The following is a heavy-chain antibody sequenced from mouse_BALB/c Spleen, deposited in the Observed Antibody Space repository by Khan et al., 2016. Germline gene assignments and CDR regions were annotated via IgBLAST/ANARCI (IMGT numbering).Heavy chain of an antibody. Sequence: QVQLQQSGAELARPGASVKMSCKASGYTFTTYTMFWVKQRPGQGLEWIGYINPSSDYTDYNQTFKDKATFTADKSSSQAYMQLNSLTSEDAAVYYCAREGWLLGYVDYWGQGTTLTVSS. D-gene: IGHD2-3*01. CDR1: GYTFTTYT. CDR3: AREGWLLGYVDY. J-gene: IGHJ2*01. CDR2: INPSSDYT. V-gene: IGHV1-4*01.